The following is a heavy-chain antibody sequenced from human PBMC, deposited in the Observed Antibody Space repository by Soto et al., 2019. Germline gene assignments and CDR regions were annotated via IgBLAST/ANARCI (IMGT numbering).Heavy chain of an antibody. V-gene: IGHV1-18*01. CDR2: ISAYNGNT. CDR3: ARDGTGSSGSYYYYYGMDV. J-gene: IGHJ6*02. CDR1: GYTFTSYV. D-gene: IGHD1-26*01. Sequence: ASVKVSCKASGYTFTSYVISWVRQAPGQGLEWMGWISAYNGNTNYAQKLQGRVTMTTDTSTSTAYMELRSLRSDDTAVYYCARDGTGSSGSYYYYYGMDVWGQGTTVTSP.